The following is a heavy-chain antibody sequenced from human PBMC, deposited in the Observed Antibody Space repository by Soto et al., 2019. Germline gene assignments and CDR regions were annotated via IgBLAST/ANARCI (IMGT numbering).Heavy chain of an antibody. J-gene: IGHJ4*02. V-gene: IGHV3-53*01. CDR2: ISGAGST. D-gene: IGHD1-26*01. CDR3: AGDGGSSKIYY. CDR1: GLTGSSSY. Sequence: EVQLVESGGGLIQPGGSLRLSCAASGLTGSSSYMSWVRQAPGKGLEWVSTISGAGSTYYADSVKGRCTISRDDSKNTLYLQMSSRRADDTAIYYCAGDGGSSKIYYWGRGTLVTVSS.